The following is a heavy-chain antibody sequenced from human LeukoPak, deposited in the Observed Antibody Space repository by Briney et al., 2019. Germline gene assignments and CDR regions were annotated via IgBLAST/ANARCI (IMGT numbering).Heavy chain of an antibody. CDR1: GYTFTSYD. CDR2: MNPSSGNT. J-gene: IGHJ4*02. Sequence: ASVKVSCKASGYTFTSYDINWVRQATGQGLEWMGWMNPSSGNTGYAQKFQGRVTMTRNTSISTAYMELSSLRSEDTAVYYCARGRHSSGWYEPDYWGQGTLVTVSS. D-gene: IGHD6-19*01. CDR3: ARGRHSSGWYEPDY. V-gene: IGHV1-8*01.